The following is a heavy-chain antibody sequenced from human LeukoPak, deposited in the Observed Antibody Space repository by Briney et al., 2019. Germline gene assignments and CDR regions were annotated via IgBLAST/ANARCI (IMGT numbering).Heavy chain of an antibody. CDR1: GFTLRTYW. Sequence: PGGSLRLSCAASGFTLRTYWMSWVRQAPGKGLEWVASIKRDGSEKYYVDSVKGRVTISRDNAKNSLYLQMNSLRAEDTAVYHCVREASGGTKGVSGTFDIWGQGTLVTVSS. CDR2: IKRDGSEK. CDR3: VREASGGTKGVSGTFDI. D-gene: IGHD6-13*01. J-gene: IGHJ3*02. V-gene: IGHV3-7*01.